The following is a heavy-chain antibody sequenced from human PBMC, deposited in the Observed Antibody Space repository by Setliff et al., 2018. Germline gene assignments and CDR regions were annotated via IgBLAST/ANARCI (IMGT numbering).Heavy chain of an antibody. CDR3: RFWSSYYKNDY. Sequence: SETLSLTCTVYGGSFSDYYWGWIRQSPGKRPEWIAEINQSGNTNYNPSLNSRVSVSVDTPTNQFSLKVFSVTAADTAVDYCRFWSSYYKNDYWALGTLVTVSS. J-gene: IGHJ4*02. CDR1: GGSFSDYY. D-gene: IGHD3-3*01. CDR2: INQSGNT. V-gene: IGHV4-34*01.